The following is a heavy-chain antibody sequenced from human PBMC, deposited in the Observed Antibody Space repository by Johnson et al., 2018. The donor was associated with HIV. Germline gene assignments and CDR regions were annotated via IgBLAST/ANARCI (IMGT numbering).Heavy chain of an antibody. Sequence: VRLVESGGGLVQPWGSLRLSCAASGFNFINYDMPCVRQATRKGLDYVSAVVTDCHPYSPGSVNGRFTISIQHAMNSLYLQMNSLRAEDTAAYYCASNPPSRYCGGDCYWGAFDIWGQGTMVTVSS. V-gene: IGHV3-13*05. CDR2: VVTDCHP. D-gene: IGHD2-21*01. J-gene: IGHJ3*02. CDR1: GFNFINYD. CDR3: ASNPPSRYCGGDCYWGAFDI.